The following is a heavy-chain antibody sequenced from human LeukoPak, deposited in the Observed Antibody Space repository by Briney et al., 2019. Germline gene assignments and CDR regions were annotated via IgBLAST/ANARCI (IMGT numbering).Heavy chain of an antibody. Sequence: GGSLRLSCAASGFTFSSYGMHWVRQAPGKGLEWVALISYDGSNKYYADSVKGRFTITSDNTKTTLHLKKNLLRAEDTAFYYVAKDRMGYSSSWSPSYYYYYMDVWGKGTTVTISS. CDR2: ISYDGSNK. D-gene: IGHD6-13*01. V-gene: IGHV3-30*18. CDR3: AKDRMGYSSSWSPSYYYYYMDV. CDR1: GFTFSSYG. J-gene: IGHJ6*03.